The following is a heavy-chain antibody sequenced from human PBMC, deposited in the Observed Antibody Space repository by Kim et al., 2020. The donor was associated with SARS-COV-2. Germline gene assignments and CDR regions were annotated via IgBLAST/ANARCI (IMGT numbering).Heavy chain of an antibody. CDR1: GGTFSSYA. J-gene: IGHJ4*02. V-gene: IGHV1-69*04. CDR3: ARDIGGSGSYAY. D-gene: IGHD3-10*01. Sequence: SVKVSCKPSGGTFSSYAISWVRQAPGQGLEWMGRIIPILGIANYAQKFQGRVTITADKSTSTAYMELSSLRSEDTAVYYCARDIGGSGSYAYWGQGTLVTVSS. CDR2: IIPILGIA.